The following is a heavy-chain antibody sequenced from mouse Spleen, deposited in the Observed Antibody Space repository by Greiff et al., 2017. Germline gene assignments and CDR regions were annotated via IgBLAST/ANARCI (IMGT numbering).Heavy chain of an antibody. CDR2: IYPGDGDT. CDR1: GYTFTSYW. CDR3: ARSPSTVVAPGYFDV. Sequence: VQRVESGAELARPGASVKLSCKASGYTFTSYWMQWVKQRPGQGLEWIGAIYPGDGDTRYTQKFKGKATLTADKSSSTAYMQLSSLASEDSAVYYCARSPSTVVAPGYFDVWGAGTTVTVSS. J-gene: IGHJ1*01. D-gene: IGHD1-1*01. V-gene: IGHV1-87*01.